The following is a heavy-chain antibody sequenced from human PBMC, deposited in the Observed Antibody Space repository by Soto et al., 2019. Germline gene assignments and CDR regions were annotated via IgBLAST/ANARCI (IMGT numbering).Heavy chain of an antibody. CDR2: IWYDGSEK. Sequence: HPGGSLRLSCAASGFTFSSYSMNWVRQAPGKGLEWVSVIWYDGSEKYFSDSVKGRFTISRDNFKNTLYLQMNSLRDEDTAVYYCARGGRPFHYWGQGTLVTVSS. CDR3: ARGGRPFHY. J-gene: IGHJ4*02. V-gene: IGHV3-33*08. CDR1: GFTFSSYS.